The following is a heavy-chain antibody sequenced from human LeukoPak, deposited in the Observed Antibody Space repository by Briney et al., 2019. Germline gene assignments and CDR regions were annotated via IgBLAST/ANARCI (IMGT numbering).Heavy chain of an antibody. J-gene: IGHJ4*02. CDR2: ISYDGSNK. Sequence: PGGSLRLSCAASGFTFSTYAIHWVRQAPGKGLEWVAIISYDGSNKYYADSVKGRFTISRDNSKNTLYLQMNSLRAEDTAVYYCATSPNYSTRVYFDYWGQGTLVTVSS. CDR3: ATSPNYSTRVYFDY. D-gene: IGHD5-24*01. V-gene: IGHV3-30-3*01. CDR1: GFTFSTYA.